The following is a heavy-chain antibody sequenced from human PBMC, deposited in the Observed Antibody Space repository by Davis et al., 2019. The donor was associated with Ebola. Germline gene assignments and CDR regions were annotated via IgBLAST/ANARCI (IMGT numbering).Heavy chain of an antibody. Sequence: SVKVSCKASGPSFSTYPITWVRQAPGQGLEWMGGIIPIFGPANYAQKFQGRVTITADESTSTAYMELSSLTSEDTAIYYCARGKDTGWFGWFDPWGQGTLVTVSS. CDR3: ARGKDTGWFGWFDP. CDR1: GPSFSTYP. CDR2: IIPIFGPA. D-gene: IGHD3-10*01. J-gene: IGHJ5*02. V-gene: IGHV1-69*13.